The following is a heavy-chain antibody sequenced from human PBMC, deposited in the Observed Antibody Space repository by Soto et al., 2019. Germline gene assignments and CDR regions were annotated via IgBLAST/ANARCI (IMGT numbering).Heavy chain of an antibody. J-gene: IGHJ5*02. CDR1: GGTFSSYA. Sequence: ASVKVSCKASGGTFSSYAISWVRQAPGQGLEWMGGIIPIFGTANYAQKFQGRVTITADESTSTAYMELSSLRSEDTAVYYCARDWETTGTTHWFDPWGQGTLVTVSS. CDR3: ARDWETTGTTHWFDP. V-gene: IGHV1-69*13. D-gene: IGHD1-1*01. CDR2: IIPIFGTA.